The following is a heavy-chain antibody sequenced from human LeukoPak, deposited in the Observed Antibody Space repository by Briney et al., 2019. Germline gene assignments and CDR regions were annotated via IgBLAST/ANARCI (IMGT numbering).Heavy chain of an antibody. CDR1: GFTFSDYA. Sequence: GGSLRLSCAASGFTFSDYALGWVRQAPGKGLEWVANIKQDGSEKYYVDSVKGRFTISRDNAVNSLYLQMNSLRAEDTAMYYCARDSRMNYYASWGRGTLVTVSS. V-gene: IGHV3-7*01. CDR3: ARDSRMNYYAS. J-gene: IGHJ5*02. CDR2: IKQDGSEK. D-gene: IGHD3-3*01.